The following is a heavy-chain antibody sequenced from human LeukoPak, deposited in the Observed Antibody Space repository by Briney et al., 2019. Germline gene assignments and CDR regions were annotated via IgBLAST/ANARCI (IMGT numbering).Heavy chain of an antibody. J-gene: IGHJ4*02. D-gene: IGHD1-26*01. CDR3: ARDGSYYYFDY. CDR2: ISYDGSNK. V-gene: IGHV3-30-3*01. Sequence: PGGSLRLSCAASGFTFSSYAMHWVRQAPGKGLEWVAVISYDGSNKYYADSVKGRFTISRDNSKNTLYLQMNSLRAEDTAVYYCARDGSYYYFDYWGQGTLVTVSS. CDR1: GFTFSSYA.